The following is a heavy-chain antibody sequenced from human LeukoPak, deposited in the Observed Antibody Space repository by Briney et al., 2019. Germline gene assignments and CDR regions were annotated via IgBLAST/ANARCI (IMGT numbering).Heavy chain of an antibody. CDR2: INEDGSET. Sequence: PGGSLRLSCAASGFRFSTYWMSWVRQAPGQGLQWVASINEDGSETNYADSVKGRFTISRDNGKNSLYLQMSSLRADDTAVYYCARESPYGAIDYWGQGTLVIVPP. V-gene: IGHV3-7*03. CDR1: GFRFSTYW. J-gene: IGHJ4*02. D-gene: IGHD4/OR15-4a*01. CDR3: ARESPYGAIDY.